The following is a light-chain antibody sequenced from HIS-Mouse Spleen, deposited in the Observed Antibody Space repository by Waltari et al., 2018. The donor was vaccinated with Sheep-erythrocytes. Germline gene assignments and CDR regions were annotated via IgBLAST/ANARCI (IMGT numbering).Light chain of an antibody. J-gene: IGLJ3*02. CDR1: SSNIGSNT. Sequence: QSVLTQPPSASGTPGQRVTISCSGSSSNIGSNTVNWYQQLPGTAPKLLIYSNNQRPSGGPDRFSGAKSGTSASLAIGGLQSEDEADYYCCSYAGSYTFWVFGGGTKLTVL. V-gene: IGLV1-44*01. CDR3: CSYAGSYTFWV. CDR2: SNN.